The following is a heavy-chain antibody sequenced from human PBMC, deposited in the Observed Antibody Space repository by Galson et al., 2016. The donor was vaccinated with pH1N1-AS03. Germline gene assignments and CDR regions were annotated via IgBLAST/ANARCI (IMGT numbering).Heavy chain of an antibody. V-gene: IGHV2-5*02. Sequence: PALVKPTQTLTLTCSLSGVSVPSSGLAVGWFRLPPGKALEWLAVIYWDDAKRFTPSLRNRLTITKDTSRNQAVLTMTNVDPLDTATYYCALPNSCGNAFEIWGPGTMVTVAS. J-gene: IGHJ3*02. CDR3: ALPNSCGNAFEI. CDR2: IYWDDAK. D-gene: IGHD3-22*01. CDR1: GVSVPSSGLA.